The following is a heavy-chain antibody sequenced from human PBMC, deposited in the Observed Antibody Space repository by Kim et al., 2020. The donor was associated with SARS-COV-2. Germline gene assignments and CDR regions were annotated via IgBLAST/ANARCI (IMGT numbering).Heavy chain of an antibody. Sequence: GKTTTQADSVKGRFTAYSDNAKNTLYLQKNSLGAEDTAVYYCARSRELDVWGQGTTVTVSS. V-gene: IGHV3-74*03. D-gene: IGHD2-2*01. CDR3: ARSRELDV. CDR2: GKTT. J-gene: IGHJ6*02.